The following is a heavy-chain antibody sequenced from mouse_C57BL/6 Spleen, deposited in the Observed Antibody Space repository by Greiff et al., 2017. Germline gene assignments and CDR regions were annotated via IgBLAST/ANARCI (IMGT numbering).Heavy chain of an antibody. CDR2: FHPYNDDT. CDR3: ARFGIYDGYYGYFDV. D-gene: IGHD2-3*01. J-gene: IGHJ1*03. CDR1: GYTFTTYP. V-gene: IGHV1-47*01. Sequence: QVQLKESGAELVKPGASAKMSCKASGYTFTTYPIEWMKQNHGKSLEWIGNFHPYNDDTKYNEKFKGKATLTVEKSSSTVYLELSRLTSDDSAVYYCARFGIYDGYYGYFDVWGTGTTVNVSS.